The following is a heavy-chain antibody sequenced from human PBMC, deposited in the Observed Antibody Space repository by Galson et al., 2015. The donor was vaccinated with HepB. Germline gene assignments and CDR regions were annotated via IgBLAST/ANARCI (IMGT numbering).Heavy chain of an antibody. Sequence: SLRLSCAASGFTFSSYGMHWVRQAPGKGLEWVAVIWYDGSNKYYADSVKGRFTISRDNSKNTLYLQMNSLRAEDTAVYYCARETGYPTTQRLDYWGQGTLVTVSS. CDR3: ARETGYPTTQRLDY. V-gene: IGHV3-33*01. J-gene: IGHJ4*02. D-gene: IGHD1-1*01. CDR1: GFTFSSYG. CDR2: IWYDGSNK.